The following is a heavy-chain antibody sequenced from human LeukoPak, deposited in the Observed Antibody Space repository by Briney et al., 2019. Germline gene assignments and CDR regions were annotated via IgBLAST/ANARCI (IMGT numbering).Heavy chain of an antibody. V-gene: IGHV3-30-3*01. J-gene: IGHJ4*02. CDR3: ARTLGVIAIDY. D-gene: IGHD3-22*01. Sequence: GRSLRLSCAASGFTFSSYAMHWVRQAPGKGLEWVAVISYDGSNKYYADSVKGRFTISRENSKNTLYLQMNSLRAEDTAVYYCARTLGVIAIDYWGQGTLVTVSS. CDR2: ISYDGSNK. CDR1: GFTFSSYA.